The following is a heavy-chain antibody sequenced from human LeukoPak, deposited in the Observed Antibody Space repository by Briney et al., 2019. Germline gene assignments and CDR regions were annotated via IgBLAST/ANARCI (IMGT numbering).Heavy chain of an antibody. V-gene: IGHV1-46*01. J-gene: IGHJ4*02. D-gene: IGHD3-22*01. CDR3: ARDPTVYYDSSGYIDY. Sequence: ASVKVSCKASGYTFTSYYMHWVRQAPGQGLEWMGIINPSGGSTSYAQKFQGRVTMTRNMSTSTVYMELSSLRSEDTAVYYCARDPTVYYDSSGYIDYWGQGTLVTVSS. CDR1: GYTFTSYY. CDR2: INPSGGST.